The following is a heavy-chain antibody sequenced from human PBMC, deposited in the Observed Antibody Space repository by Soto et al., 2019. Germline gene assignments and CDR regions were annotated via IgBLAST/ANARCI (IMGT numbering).Heavy chain of an antibody. J-gene: IGHJ6*04. CDR3: AHYTTDTYFDV. Sequence: QITLKESSPTLVKPTQTLTLTCSFSGFSLYTGGVGVGWIRQPPGKALEWLALLHWDDTRRYNPSLKNTLTIAKDTSENQVVLTVTDMGPVDTGTYFCAHYTTDTYFDVWGKGATVTVSS. CDR2: LHWDDTR. CDR1: GFSLYTGGVG. D-gene: IGHD1-1*01. V-gene: IGHV2-5*02.